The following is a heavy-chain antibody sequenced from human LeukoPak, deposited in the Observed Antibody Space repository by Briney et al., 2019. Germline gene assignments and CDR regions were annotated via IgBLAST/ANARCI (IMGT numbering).Heavy chain of an antibody. V-gene: IGHV1-8*01. CDR1: GYTFTSYD. CDR2: MNPNSGNT. J-gene: IGHJ4*02. CDR3: ARLDCTNGVCYCSY. Sequence: GASVKVSCKASGYTFTSYDINWVRQAPGQGLEWMGWMNPNSGNTGYAQKFQGRVTMTRNTSISTAYMELSSLRSEDTAVYYCARLDCTNGVCYCSYWGQGTLVTVSS. D-gene: IGHD2-8*01.